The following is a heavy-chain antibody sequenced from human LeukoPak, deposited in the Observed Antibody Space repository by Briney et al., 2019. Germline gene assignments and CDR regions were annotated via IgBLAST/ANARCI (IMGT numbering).Heavy chain of an antibody. J-gene: IGHJ6*02. CDR2: ISAYNGNT. D-gene: IGHD3-10*01. V-gene: IGHV1-18*01. Sequence: ASVKVSCKASGYTFTSYGISWVRQAPGQGLEWMGWISAYNGNTNYAQKLQGRVTMTTDTSTSTAYMELRSLRSDDTAVYYCARATLLLWFGEFSDYGMDVWGQGTTVTVSS. CDR3: ARATLLLWFGEFSDYGMDV. CDR1: GYTFTSYG.